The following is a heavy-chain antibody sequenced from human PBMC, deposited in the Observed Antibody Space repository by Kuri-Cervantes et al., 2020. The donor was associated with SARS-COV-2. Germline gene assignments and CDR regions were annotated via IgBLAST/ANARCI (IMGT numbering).Heavy chain of an antibody. Sequence: GESLKISCAASGFTFSDYYMSWIRQAPGKGLEWVSYISSSGGTIYYADSVKGRFTISRDNSKNTLYLQMNSLRAEDTAVYYCAKDLSGSFAFDYWGQGTLVTVSS. D-gene: IGHD1-26*01. CDR3: AKDLSGSFAFDY. J-gene: IGHJ4*02. V-gene: IGHV3-11*04. CDR2: ISSSGGTI. CDR1: GFTFSDYY.